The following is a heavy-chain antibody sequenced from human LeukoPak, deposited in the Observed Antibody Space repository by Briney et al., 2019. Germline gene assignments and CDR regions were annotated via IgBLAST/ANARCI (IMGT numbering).Heavy chain of an antibody. D-gene: IGHD1-26*01. CDR1: GGSISSYY. V-gene: IGHV4-59*01. CDR2: IYYSGST. CDR3: ARGYSGSYGRFDY. J-gene: IGHJ4*02. Sequence: SETLSLTCTVSGGSISSYYWSWIRQPPGKGLEWIGYIYYSGSTNYNPSLKSRVTISVDTSKNQFSLKLSSVTAADTAVYYCARGYSGSYGRFDYWGQGTLVTVSS.